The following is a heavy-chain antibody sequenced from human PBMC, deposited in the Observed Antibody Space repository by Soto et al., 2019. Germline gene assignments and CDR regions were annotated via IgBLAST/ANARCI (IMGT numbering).Heavy chain of an antibody. V-gene: IGHV4-30-4*08. Sequence: QVQLQESGPGLVKPSQTLSLTCTVSGVSIRSVDYYWNWIRQSPGQALEWIGYIYYTGTVYSNASLRSRVVISRDTSRNHFSLKLNSVTVADTAVYYCARSQTMNWFDPWGQGTLVVVSS. CDR2: IYYTGTV. CDR3: ARSQTMNWFDP. CDR1: GVSIRSVDYY. J-gene: IGHJ5*02.